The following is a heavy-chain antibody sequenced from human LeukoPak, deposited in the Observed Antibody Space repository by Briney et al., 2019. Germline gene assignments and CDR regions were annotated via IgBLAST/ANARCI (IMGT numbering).Heavy chain of an antibody. V-gene: IGHV3-23*01. D-gene: IGHD6-19*01. Sequence: GGSLILSCAASGFTFRSYAMTWVRQAPRKGLEWVSGISASGDSTNYADSVKGRFTISRDNSKNTLYLQLNSLRAEDTAVYYCAREGVAGALDYWGQGTLVTVSS. J-gene: IGHJ4*02. CDR1: GFTFRSYA. CDR3: AREGVAGALDY. CDR2: ISASGDST.